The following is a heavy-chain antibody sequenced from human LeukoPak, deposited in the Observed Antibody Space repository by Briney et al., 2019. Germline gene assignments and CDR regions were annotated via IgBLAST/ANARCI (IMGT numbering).Heavy chain of an antibody. D-gene: IGHD2-2*03. CDR2: IYTSGST. V-gene: IGHV4-4*07. CDR1: GGSMSSYY. J-gene: IGHJ4*02. Sequence: PSETLSLTCTVSGGSMSSYYWSWIRQPAGKGLEWIGRIYTSGSTNYSPSLKSRVTISVDTSKNRFSLKLNSVTAADTAIFYCASGYFVHTFDFWGQGTLGTVSS. CDR3: ASGYFVHTFDF.